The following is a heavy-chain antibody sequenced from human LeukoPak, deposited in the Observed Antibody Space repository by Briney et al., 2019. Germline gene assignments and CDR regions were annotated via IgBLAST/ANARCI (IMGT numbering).Heavy chain of an antibody. Sequence: GGSLRLSCAASGFTFSSYTIHWVRQAPGKGLEWVTTISYDGSNKYYADSVKGRFTISRDNSKNTLSLQMNSLRAEDTAVYYCVRVLTVTFDSWGQGTLVTVSS. D-gene: IGHD4-17*01. CDR2: ISYDGSNK. J-gene: IGHJ4*02. CDR1: GFTFSSYT. V-gene: IGHV3-30-3*01. CDR3: VRVLTVTFDS.